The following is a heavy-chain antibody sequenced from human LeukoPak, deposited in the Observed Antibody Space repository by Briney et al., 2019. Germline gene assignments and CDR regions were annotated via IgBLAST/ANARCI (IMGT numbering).Heavy chain of an antibody. D-gene: IGHD2-15*01. CDR2: ISSSGSTI. CDR3: ARAPVLRIGVFDI. CDR1: GFTFSSYE. V-gene: IGHV3-48*03. Sequence: GGSLRLSCAASGFTFSSYEMSWVRQAPGKGLEWVSYISSSGSTIYYADSVKGRFTISRDNAKNSLYLQMNSLRAEDTAVYYCARAPVLRIGVFDIWGQGTMVTVSS. J-gene: IGHJ3*02.